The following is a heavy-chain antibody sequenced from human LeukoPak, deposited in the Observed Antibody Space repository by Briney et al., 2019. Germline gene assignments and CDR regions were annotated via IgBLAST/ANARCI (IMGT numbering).Heavy chain of an antibody. Sequence: GRSLRLSCAASGFTFDDYGMHWVRQAPGKGLEWVSGIRWNSGSIVYADSVKGRFTISRDNAKNSLYLQMNSLRAEDTALYYCAKAQNEVPAAIVYGMDVWGQGTTVTVSS. J-gene: IGHJ6*02. CDR3: AKAQNEVPAAIVYGMDV. CDR1: GFTFDDYG. D-gene: IGHD2-2*02. CDR2: IRWNSGSI. V-gene: IGHV3-9*01.